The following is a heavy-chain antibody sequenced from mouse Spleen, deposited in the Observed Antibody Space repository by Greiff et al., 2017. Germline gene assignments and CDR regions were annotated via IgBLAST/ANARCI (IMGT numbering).Heavy chain of an antibody. V-gene: IGHV2-6-1*01. CDR3: ARQYPYWDDGSWDAMDY. CDR1: GFSLTSYG. D-gene: IGHD1-1*02. CDR2: IWSDGST. J-gene: IGHJ4*01. Sequence: VKLVESGPGLVAPSQSLSITCTVSGFSLTSYGVHWVRQPPGKGLEWLVVIWSDGSTTYNSALKSRLSISKDNSKSQVFLKMNSLQTDDTAMYYCARQYPYWDDGSWDAMDYWGQGTSVTVSS.